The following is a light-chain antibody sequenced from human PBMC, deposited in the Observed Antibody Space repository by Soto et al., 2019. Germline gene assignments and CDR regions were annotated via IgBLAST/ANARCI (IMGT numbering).Light chain of an antibody. CDR2: AAS. CDR1: QDISSW. V-gene: IGKV1-12*01. CDR3: QQANSFPHT. J-gene: IGKJ4*01. Sequence: DIQMTQSPSSVSASVGDRVTITCRSSQDISSWLAWYQQKPGKAPTLLIYAASSLQSGVPSTFSGSGSGTDFTLTISSLQPEDFATYYCQQANSFPHTFGGGTKVEIK.